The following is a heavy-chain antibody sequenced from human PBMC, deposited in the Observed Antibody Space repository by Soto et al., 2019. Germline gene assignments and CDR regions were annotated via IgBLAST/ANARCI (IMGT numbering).Heavy chain of an antibody. D-gene: IGHD3-10*01. J-gene: IGHJ4*02. CDR1: GFTFDDYA. V-gene: IGHV3-9*01. CDR2: ISWNGASI. CDR3: ANLPLYGSGFDC. Sequence: VQLVESGGGLVQPGRSLRLSCAASGFTFDDYAIHWVRQAPGRGLEWVAGISWNGASIGYADSVKGRVTISRDNAKNSLHLQMNSLRSEDTALYYCANLPLYGSGFDCWGQGTLVTVSS.